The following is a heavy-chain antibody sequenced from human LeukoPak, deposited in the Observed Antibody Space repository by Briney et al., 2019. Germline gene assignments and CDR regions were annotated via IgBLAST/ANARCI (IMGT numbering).Heavy chain of an antibody. J-gene: IGHJ4*02. V-gene: IGHV3-21*01. CDR2: ITSSSSYI. Sequence: PGGSLRLSCAASGFTFSTYNMNWVRQAPGKGLEWLSSITSSSSYIYYADSVKGRFTISRDNAKNSLYLQMNSLRAEDTAVYYCARPPQYYYDSSGYYYNWGQGTLVTVSS. CDR1: GFTFSTYN. D-gene: IGHD3-22*01. CDR3: ARPPQYYYDSSGYYYN.